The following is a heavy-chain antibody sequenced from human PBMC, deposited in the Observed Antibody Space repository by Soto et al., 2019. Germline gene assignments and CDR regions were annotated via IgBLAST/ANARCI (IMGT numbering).Heavy chain of an antibody. CDR1: EFPFSSYS. D-gene: IGHD6-19*01. CDR2: ISSSSSTI. Sequence: GVPLSLSCPAAEFPFSSYSMNWLRQAPGKGLEWVSYISSSSSTIYYADSVKGRFTISRDNAKNSLYLQMNSLRDEDTAVYYCARVASSGWHYLDYSGQGPLGTVSA. CDR3: ARVASSGWHYLDY. V-gene: IGHV3-48*02. J-gene: IGHJ4*02.